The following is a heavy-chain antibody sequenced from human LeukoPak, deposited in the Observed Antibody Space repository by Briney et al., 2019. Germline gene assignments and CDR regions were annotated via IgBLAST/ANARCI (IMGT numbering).Heavy chain of an antibody. D-gene: IGHD3-10*01. J-gene: IGHJ3*02. V-gene: IGHV3-9*01. CDR3: AKASRGGAFDI. Sequence: GRPLRLSCAASGFTFDDYAMHWVRQAPGKGLEWVSGISWNSGSIGYADSVKGRFTISRDNAKNSLYLQMNSLRAEDTALYYCAKASRGGAFDIWGQGTMVTVSS. CDR1: GFTFDDYA. CDR2: ISWNSGSI.